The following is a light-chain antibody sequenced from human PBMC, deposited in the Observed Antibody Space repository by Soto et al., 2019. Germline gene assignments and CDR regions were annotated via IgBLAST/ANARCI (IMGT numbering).Light chain of an antibody. CDR3: QQRSNWLN. CDR2: DAS. Sequence: EIVLTQSPATLSLSPGERATLSCRASQSVSSYLAWYQQKPGQAPRLLIYDASNRATGIPARFSGSGSGTDFPLNISSLEPEDVAVYYCQQRSNWLNFGGGTKVEIK. CDR1: QSVSSY. J-gene: IGKJ4*01. V-gene: IGKV3-11*01.